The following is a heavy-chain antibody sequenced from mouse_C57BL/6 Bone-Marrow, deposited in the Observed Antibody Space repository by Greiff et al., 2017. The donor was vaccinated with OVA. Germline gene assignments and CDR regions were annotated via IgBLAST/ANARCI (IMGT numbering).Heavy chain of an antibody. V-gene: IGHV14-4*01. CDR1: GFNIKDDY. Sequence: VQLKESGAELVRPGASVKLSCTASGFNIKDDYMHWVKQRPEQGLEWIGWIDPENGDTEYASKFQGKATITADTSSNTAYLQLSSLTSEDTAVYYCTTEGERDFDYWGQGTTLTVSS. J-gene: IGHJ2*01. CDR3: TTEGERDFDY. CDR2: IDPENGDT.